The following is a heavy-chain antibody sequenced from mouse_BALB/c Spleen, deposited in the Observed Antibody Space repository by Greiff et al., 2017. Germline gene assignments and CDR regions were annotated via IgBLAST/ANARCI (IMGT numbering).Heavy chain of an antibody. CDR3: TRGPITTVVAWYFDV. V-gene: IGHV5-6-4*01. D-gene: IGHD1-1*01. CDR2: ISSGGSYT. J-gene: IGHJ1*01. Sequence: EVKLMESGGGLVKPGGSLKLSCAASGFAFSSYDMSWVRQTPEKRLEWVAYISSGGSYTYYPDSVKGRFTISRDNAKNTLYLQMSSLKSEDTAMYYCTRGPITTVVAWYFDVWGAGTTVTVSS. CDR1: GFAFSSYD.